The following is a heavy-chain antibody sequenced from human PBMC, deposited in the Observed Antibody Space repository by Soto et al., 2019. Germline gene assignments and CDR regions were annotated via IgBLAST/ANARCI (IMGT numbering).Heavy chain of an antibody. Sequence: QVQLQESGPGLVKPSQTLSLTCTVSGGSISSGGYYWSWIRQHPGKGLEWIGYIYYSGSTYYNPPLKSLVTISVDTSKNQFALKLSSVTAADTAVYYCARGKTYYFDYWGQGTLVTVSS. CDR2: IYYSGST. CDR3: ARGKTYYFDY. V-gene: IGHV4-31*01. J-gene: IGHJ4*02. CDR1: GGSISSGGYY.